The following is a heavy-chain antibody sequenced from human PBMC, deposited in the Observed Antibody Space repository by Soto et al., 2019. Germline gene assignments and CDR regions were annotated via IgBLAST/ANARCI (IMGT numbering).Heavy chain of an antibody. V-gene: IGHV1-69*01. CDR2: IIPIFGTA. J-gene: IGHJ6*02. D-gene: IGHD3-3*01. CDR1: GGTFSSYA. CDR3: ARGIFGVVTGYYYYYGMDV. Sequence: QVQLVQSGAEVKKPGSSVKVSCKASGGTFSSYAISWVRQAPGQGLECMGGIIPIFGTANYAQKFQGRVTITADESTSTAYMELSSLRSEDTAVYYCARGIFGVVTGYYYYYGMDVWGQGTTVTVSS.